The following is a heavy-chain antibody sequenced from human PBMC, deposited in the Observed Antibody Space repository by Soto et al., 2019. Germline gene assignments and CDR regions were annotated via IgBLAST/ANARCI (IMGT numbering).Heavy chain of an antibody. CDR3: APIPLDTYMIYW. V-gene: IGHV4-61*01. D-gene: IGHD3-16*01. CDR2: VYFSGST. Sequence: SETLSRTCTVAGDSVSSGNYYWIWIRQPPWKGLEWIGYVYFSGSTNYNPSLKSRVTMSLDTSRNLFSLRLKSVTAADTVVSYRAPIPLDTYMIYW. J-gene: IGHJ2*01. CDR1: GDSVSSGNYY.